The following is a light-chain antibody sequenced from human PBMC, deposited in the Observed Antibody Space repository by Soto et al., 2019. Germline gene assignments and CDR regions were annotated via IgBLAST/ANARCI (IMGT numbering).Light chain of an antibody. J-gene: IGLJ1*01. CDR3: GAWDSNLRAYV. CDR2: ANT. V-gene: IGLV1-51*01. CDR1: TSNIGNNF. Sequence: QSVLTQPPSVSAAPGQKVTFSCSGSTSNIGNNFVSWYRQFPGTAPKLLIYANTERPSGIPDRFSASKSGTSATLGITGLQTGDEADYYCGAWDSNLRAYVFGPGTKLTVL.